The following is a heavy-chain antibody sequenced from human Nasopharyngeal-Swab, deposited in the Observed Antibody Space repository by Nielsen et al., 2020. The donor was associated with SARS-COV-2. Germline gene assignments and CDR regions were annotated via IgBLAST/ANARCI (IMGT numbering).Heavy chain of an antibody. CDR3: ARHGVAEDY. D-gene: IGHD3-3*01. CDR1: GYIFISYD. J-gene: IGHJ4*02. Sequence: SVQVSCKASGYIFISYDISWVRQARAQGLEWRGGIGTYNGNTNYAQKFQDRVTMTTDTSTSTVYMELRSLRSDDTAVYYCARHGVAEDYWGQGTLVTVSS. V-gene: IGHV1-18*01. CDR2: IGTYNGNT.